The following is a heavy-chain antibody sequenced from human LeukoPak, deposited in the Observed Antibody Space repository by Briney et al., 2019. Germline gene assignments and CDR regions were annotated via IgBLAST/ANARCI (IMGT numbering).Heavy chain of an antibody. D-gene: IGHD6-19*01. CDR3: AGGAGWIFDI. Sequence: AGGSLRLSCAASGISFSRYWMTWVRQAPGKGLEWLANINEDGSDIQYVDSVKGRFTISRDNAQNLVYLQLNSLRAEDTAVYYCAGGAGWIFDIWGQGTMVAVSS. V-gene: IGHV3-7*01. CDR1: GISFSRYW. J-gene: IGHJ3*02. CDR2: INEDGSDI.